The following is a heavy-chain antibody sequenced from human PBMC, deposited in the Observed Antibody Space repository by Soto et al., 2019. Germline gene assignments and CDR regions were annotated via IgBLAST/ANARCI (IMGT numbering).Heavy chain of an antibody. CDR1: GGSINSSAYY. V-gene: IGHV4-39*01. Sequence: QLQLQESGPGLVKPSETLSLTCTVSGGSINSSAYYWGWIRQPPGEGLEWIGSISYVESTYYNPSLKSRVTISVDTSKNQFSLKLNSVTAPDTAVYYCARREYCSGGSCYHFDSWGHGTLVTVSS. CDR2: ISYVEST. J-gene: IGHJ4*01. CDR3: ARREYCSGGSCYHFDS. D-gene: IGHD2-15*01.